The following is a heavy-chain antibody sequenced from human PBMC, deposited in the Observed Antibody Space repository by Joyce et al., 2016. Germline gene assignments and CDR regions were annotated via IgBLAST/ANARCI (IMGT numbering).Heavy chain of an antibody. V-gene: IGHV2-5*01. Sequence: QITLKESGPTLVKPTQTLTLTCTFSGFSLNTSGVRVGWIRQPPGKALEWLALIYWNEDKRYSPSLKSRLTITKGTSKNQVVLTMTNMDPVDTATYYCARANAGNATYWGQGTLVTVSS. CDR3: ARANAGNATY. CDR1: GFSLNTSGVR. J-gene: IGHJ4*02. D-gene: IGHD4-23*01. CDR2: IYWNEDK.